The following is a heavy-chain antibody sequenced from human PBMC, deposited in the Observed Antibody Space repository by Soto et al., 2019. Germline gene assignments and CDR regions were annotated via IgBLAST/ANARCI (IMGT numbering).Heavy chain of an antibody. CDR3: AIAPTTVTTAYYFDY. V-gene: IGHV3-30-3*01. CDR1: GFTFSSYA. J-gene: IGHJ4*02. Sequence: QVQLVESGGGVVQPGRSLRLSCAASGFTFSSYAMHWVRQAPGKGLEWVAVISYDGSNKYYADSVKGRFTISRDNSKKTLYLQMNSLRAEDTAVYYWAIAPTTVTTAYYFDYWGQGTLVTVSS. D-gene: IGHD4-17*01. CDR2: ISYDGSNK.